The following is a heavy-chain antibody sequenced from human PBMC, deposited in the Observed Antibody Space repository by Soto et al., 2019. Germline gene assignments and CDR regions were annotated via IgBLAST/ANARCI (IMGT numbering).Heavy chain of an antibody. CDR2: IFYSGST. D-gene: IGHD2-2*01. CDR1: VGSINSGSYY. CDR3: ARRASSTSFYYYSGIEV. Sequence: SETLSLTCAFSVGSINSGSYYCSWIRQHTWKGLEWIGYIFYSGSTSYNLSLKSRVTISIDTSKNHFSLKLSSVTAADTAVYYCARRASSTSFYYYSGIEVWGQGTTVSVSS. J-gene: IGHJ6*01. V-gene: IGHV4-31*11.